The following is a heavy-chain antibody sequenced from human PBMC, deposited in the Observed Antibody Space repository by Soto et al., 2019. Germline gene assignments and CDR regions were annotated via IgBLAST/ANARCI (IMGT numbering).Heavy chain of an antibody. CDR2: INPSGGST. CDR1: GYTFTSYY. Sequence: ASVKVSCKASGYTFTSYYIHWVRQAPGQGLEWMGIINPSGGSTSYAQKFQGRVTMTRDTSTSTVYMELSSLRSEDTAVYYCARDYYDSSGYPARRYYFDYWGQGTLVTVSS. D-gene: IGHD3-22*01. CDR3: ARDYYDSSGYPARRYYFDY. V-gene: IGHV1-46*01. J-gene: IGHJ4*02.